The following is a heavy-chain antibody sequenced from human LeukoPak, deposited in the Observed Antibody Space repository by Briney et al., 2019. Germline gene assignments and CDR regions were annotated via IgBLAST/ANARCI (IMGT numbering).Heavy chain of an antibody. V-gene: IGHV3-66*01. D-gene: IGHD3-16*01. CDR1: GFTFSSYW. CDR3: ARGRGVLLVY. Sequence: PGGSLRLSCAASGFTFSSYWMHWVRQAPGKVLEWVSVIYSGGSTYYADSVKGRFTISRDNSKNTLYLQMNSLRAEDTAVYYCARGRGVLLVYWDQGTLVTVSS. CDR2: IYSGGST. J-gene: IGHJ4*02.